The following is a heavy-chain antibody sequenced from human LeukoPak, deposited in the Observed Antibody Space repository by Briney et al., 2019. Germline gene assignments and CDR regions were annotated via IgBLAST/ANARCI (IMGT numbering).Heavy chain of an antibody. V-gene: IGHV3-7*03. J-gene: IGHJ4*02. CDR1: GFTFSSYA. D-gene: IGHD3-16*01. CDR2: IKQDGSEK. Sequence: PGGSLRLSCAASGFTFSSYAMSWVRQAPGKGLEWVANIKQDGSEKYYADSVKGRFTISRDNAKNSLYLQMNSLRAEDTAVYYCARGIRGAADYWGQGTLVTVSS. CDR3: ARGIRGAADY.